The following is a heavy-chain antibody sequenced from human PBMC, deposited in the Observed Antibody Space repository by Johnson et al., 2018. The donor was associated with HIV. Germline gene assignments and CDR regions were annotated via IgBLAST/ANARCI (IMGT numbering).Heavy chain of an antibody. CDR1: GFTFSSYW. V-gene: IGHV3-7*03. D-gene: IGHD2-8*01. J-gene: IGHJ3*01. CDR2: IKQDGSEK. CDR3: ARGHNGAFDV. Sequence: VQLVESGGGLVQPGGSLRLSCAAAGFTFSSYWMTWVRQAPGKGLEWVANIKQDGSEKFYVDSVKGRFTVSRDNAKNSLFLQMDSLRVEDTAVYYCARGHNGAFDVWGQGTMVTVSS.